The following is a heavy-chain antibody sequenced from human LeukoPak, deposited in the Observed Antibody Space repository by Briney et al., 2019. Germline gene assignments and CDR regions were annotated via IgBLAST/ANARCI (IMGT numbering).Heavy chain of an antibody. J-gene: IGHJ4*02. V-gene: IGHV3-23*01. CDR2: ISSSGGST. CDR3: AKRYYYDNSGLWDS. CDR1: GFTFSSYA. D-gene: IGHD3-22*01. Sequence: GGSLRLSCAASGFTFSSYAMSWVRQAPGKGLEWVSAISSSGGSTYYGDSVKGRFTISRDNSKNTLYLQMNSLRAEDTAVYYCAKRYYYDNSGLWDSWGQGTLVTVFS.